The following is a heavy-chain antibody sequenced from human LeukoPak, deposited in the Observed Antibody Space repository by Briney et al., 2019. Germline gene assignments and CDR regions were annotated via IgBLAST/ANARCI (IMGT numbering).Heavy chain of an antibody. CDR2: IKQDGSDK. CDR3: ARKTVVGSYFDY. Sequence: GGSLRLSCAASGFTFSSYWMSWVRQAPGKGLEWVANIKQDGSDKYYVDSVKGRFTISRDNAKNSLYLQINSLRAEDAAVYYCARKTVVGSYFDYWGQGTPVTVSS. V-gene: IGHV3-7*03. CDR1: GFTFSSYW. D-gene: IGHD4-23*01. J-gene: IGHJ4*02.